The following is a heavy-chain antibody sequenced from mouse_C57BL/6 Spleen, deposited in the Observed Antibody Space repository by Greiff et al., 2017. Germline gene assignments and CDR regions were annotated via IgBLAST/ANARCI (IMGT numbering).Heavy chain of an antibody. CDR2: IYPGDGDT. CDR3: AREGGSAY. Sequence: VQLQQSGPELVKPGASVKISCKASGYAFSSSWMNWVKQRPGKGLEWIGRIYPGDGDTNYNGKFKGKATLTADKSSSTAYMQLSSLTSEDSAVYFCAREGGSAYWGQGTLVTVSA. V-gene: IGHV1-82*01. J-gene: IGHJ3*01. CDR1: GYAFSSSW.